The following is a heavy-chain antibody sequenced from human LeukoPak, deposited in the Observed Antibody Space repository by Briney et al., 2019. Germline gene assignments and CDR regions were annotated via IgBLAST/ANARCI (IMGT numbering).Heavy chain of an antibody. CDR2: IKPDGSEE. CDR3: ARRAMALDY. Sequence: GGSLRLSCVASGFTFSSSWMSWVRQAPEKGLEWVANIKPDGSEEHSVDSVKGRFTISRDNSKNTLYLQMNSLRAEDTAVYYCARRAMALDYWGQGTLVTVSS. D-gene: IGHD5-18*01. J-gene: IGHJ4*02. V-gene: IGHV3-7*01. CDR1: GFTFSSSW.